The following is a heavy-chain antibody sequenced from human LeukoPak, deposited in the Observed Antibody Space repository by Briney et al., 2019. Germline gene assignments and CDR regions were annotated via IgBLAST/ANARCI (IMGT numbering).Heavy chain of an antibody. V-gene: IGHV3-30*03. CDR2: ISYDGSNK. Sequence: GRSLRLSCAASGFTFSSYGMHWVRQAPGKGLEWVAVISYDGSNKYYADSVKGRFTISRDNSKNTLYLQMNSLRAEDTAVYYCVHGSGPNWFDPWGQGTLVTVSS. CDR3: VHGSGPNWFDP. J-gene: IGHJ5*02. CDR1: GFTFSSYG. D-gene: IGHD3-10*01.